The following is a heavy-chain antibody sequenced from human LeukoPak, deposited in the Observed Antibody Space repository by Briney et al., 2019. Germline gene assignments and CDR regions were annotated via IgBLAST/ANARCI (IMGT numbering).Heavy chain of an antibody. D-gene: IGHD2/OR15-2a*01. CDR3: AKDGTSYYYIYY. CDR1: GFTFISYA. CDR2: ISGRDSTT. Sequence: GGSLRVSCAASGFTFISYAMSWVRQAPGKGLEWVSGISGRDSTTYYADSVKGRFTISRENFKNTLYLQMNSLRAEDTAVYYCAKDGTSYYYIYYWGQGTLVTVSS. J-gene: IGHJ4*02. V-gene: IGHV3-23*01.